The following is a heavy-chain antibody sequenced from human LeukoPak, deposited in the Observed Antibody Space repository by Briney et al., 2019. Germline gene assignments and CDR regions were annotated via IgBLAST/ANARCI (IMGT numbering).Heavy chain of an antibody. Sequence: ASVKVSCKASGYTFTSYYMHWVRQAPGQGLEWMGIINPSGGSTSYAQKFQGRVTMTRDTSTSTVYMELSSLRPEDTAVYYCARVSGGYYPQSHYYFDYWGQGTLVTVSS. J-gene: IGHJ4*02. CDR1: GYTFTSYY. V-gene: IGHV1-46*01. CDR3: ARVSGGYYPQSHYYFDY. D-gene: IGHD3-22*01. CDR2: INPSGGST.